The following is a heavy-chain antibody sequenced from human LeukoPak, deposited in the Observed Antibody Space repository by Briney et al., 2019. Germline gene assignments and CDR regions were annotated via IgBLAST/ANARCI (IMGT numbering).Heavy chain of an antibody. CDR3: ARRGCSSTSCYRVGYYFDY. CDR1: GGSISSSSYY. Sequence: SETLSLTCTVSGGSISSSSYYWGWIRQPPGKRLEWIGSIYYSGSTYYNPSLKSRVTISVDTSKNQFSLKLSSVTAADTAVYYCARRGCSSTSCYRVGYYFDYWGQGTLVTVSS. J-gene: IGHJ4*02. D-gene: IGHD2-2*01. CDR2: IYYSGST. V-gene: IGHV4-39*07.